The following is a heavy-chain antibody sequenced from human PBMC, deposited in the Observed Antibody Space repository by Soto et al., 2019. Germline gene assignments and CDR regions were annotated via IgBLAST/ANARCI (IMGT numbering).Heavy chain of an antibody. Sequence: GASVKVSCKASGYTFTSYYMHWVRQAPGQGLEWMGIINPSGGSTSYAQKFQGRVTMTRDTSTSTVYMELSSLRSEDTAVYYCARDIQYDFWSGYYHGFDYWGQGTLVTVSS. D-gene: IGHD3-3*01. CDR1: GYTFTSYY. V-gene: IGHV1-46*01. J-gene: IGHJ4*02. CDR3: ARDIQYDFWSGYYHGFDY. CDR2: INPSGGST.